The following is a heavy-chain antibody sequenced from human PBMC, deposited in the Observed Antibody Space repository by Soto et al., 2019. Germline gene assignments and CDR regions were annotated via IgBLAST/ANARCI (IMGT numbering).Heavy chain of an antibody. V-gene: IGHV4-30-4*01. CDR2: IYYSGST. D-gene: IGHD2-15*01. CDR3: ARTPPHCSGGSCFPTTWFDP. J-gene: IGHJ5*02. Sequence: PSETLSLTCTVSGGSISSGDYYWSWIRQPPGKGLEWIGYIYYSGSTYYNPSLKSRVTISVDTSKNQFSLKLSSVTAADTAVYYCARTPPHCSGGSCFPTTWFDPWGQGTLVTVSS. CDR1: GGSISSGDYY.